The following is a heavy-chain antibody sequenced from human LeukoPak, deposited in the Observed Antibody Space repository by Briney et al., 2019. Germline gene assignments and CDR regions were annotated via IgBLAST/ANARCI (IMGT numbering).Heavy chain of an antibody. V-gene: IGHV3-7*01. CDR2: IKQDGSEK. Sequence: GGPLRLSCAASGFTFSSYWMSWVAKAPGKGREGVANIKQDGSEKYYVDSVKGRFTISRDNAKNSLYLQMNSLRAEDTAVYYCARVSRYFDYYGLWGQGTLVTVSS. CDR3: ARVSRYFDYYGL. CDR1: GFTFSSYW. J-gene: IGHJ4*02. D-gene: IGHD3-9*01.